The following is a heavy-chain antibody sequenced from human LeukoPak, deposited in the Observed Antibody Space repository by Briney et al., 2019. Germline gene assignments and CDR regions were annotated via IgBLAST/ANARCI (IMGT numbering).Heavy chain of an antibody. D-gene: IGHD2-2*01. J-gene: IGHJ4*02. CDR2: INPSGGSP. CDR3: ARRGYCISTSCSLDY. Sequence: GASVKVSCKASGYTFSSYYIHWVRQAREQGLEWMGLINPSGGSPSYAQKFQGRVTLTRDTSTSTVYMDLSSLRSEDTAVYYCARRGYCISTSCSLDYWGQGTLVTVSS. CDR1: GYTFSSYY. V-gene: IGHV1-46*01.